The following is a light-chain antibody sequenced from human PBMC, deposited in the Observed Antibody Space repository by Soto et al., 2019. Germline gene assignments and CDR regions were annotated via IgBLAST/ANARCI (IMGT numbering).Light chain of an antibody. J-gene: IGKJ4*01. Sequence: EIVLTQSPGTLSLSPGERATLSCRASQSVSSSFLAWYQQKPGQAPRLLIYGASSRATGIPDRFSGSGSGTDFTLTISRLEPEDVAVYYYQQYDRSPLTFGGGTKLEIK. CDR1: QSVSSSF. CDR3: QQYDRSPLT. V-gene: IGKV3-20*01. CDR2: GAS.